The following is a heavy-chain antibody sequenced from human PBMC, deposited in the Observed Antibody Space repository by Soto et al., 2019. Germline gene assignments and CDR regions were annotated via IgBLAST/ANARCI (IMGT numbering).Heavy chain of an antibody. CDR2: IGGSGDIT. D-gene: IGHD6-25*01. Sequence: EVQVLESGGGLVQPGGSLRLSCAASGFSFSNYAMSWVRQAPGKGLEWVSTIGGSGDITFYAASVKGRFTISRDNSRNTLYVQMNGLRAEDTAVYYCAKIAAEQRPTYSYSEMDVWGQGTTVTVSS. J-gene: IGHJ6*02. V-gene: IGHV3-23*01. CDR3: AKIAAEQRPTYSYSEMDV. CDR1: GFSFSNYA.